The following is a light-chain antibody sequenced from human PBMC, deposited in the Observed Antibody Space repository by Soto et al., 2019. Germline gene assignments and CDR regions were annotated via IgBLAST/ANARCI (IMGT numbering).Light chain of an antibody. V-gene: IGLV2-14*01. J-gene: IGLJ2*01. CDR3: SSYTSSSTLEV. Sequence: QSALTQPASVSGSPGQSITISCTGTSSDVGGYNYVSWYQQHPGKAPKLMIFDVTSRPSGVSNRFSGSKSGNRASLTISGLQPDDEADYYCSSYTSSSTLEVFGGGTKLTVL. CDR1: SSDVGGYNY. CDR2: DVT.